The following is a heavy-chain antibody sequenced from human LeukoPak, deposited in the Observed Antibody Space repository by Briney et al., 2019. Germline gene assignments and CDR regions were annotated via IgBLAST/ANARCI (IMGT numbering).Heavy chain of an antibody. CDR2: INYSGST. Sequence: SETLSLTCAVYGGTFSGYYWSWIRQPPGKGLEWIGYINYSGSTNYNPSLKSRVTISVDTSKNQFSLKLSSVTAADTAVYYCARRDYYYGMDVWGQGTTVTVSS. J-gene: IGHJ6*01. CDR3: ARRDYYYGMDV. V-gene: IGHV4-59*08. CDR1: GGTFSGYY.